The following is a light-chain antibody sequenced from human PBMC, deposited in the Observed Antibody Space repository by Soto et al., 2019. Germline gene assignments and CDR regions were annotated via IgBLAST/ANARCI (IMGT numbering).Light chain of an antibody. V-gene: IGKV3D-15*01. Sequence: EIGMKQSPATLSVSPGERATLSCRASQSVSSNLAWYQQKPGQAPRLLIYGASTRATGIPARFSGSGSGTEFTLTISSLQSEDFAVYYCQQYNNWPSITFGQGARLEI. CDR2: GAS. CDR1: QSVSSN. CDR3: QQYNNWPSIT. J-gene: IGKJ5*01.